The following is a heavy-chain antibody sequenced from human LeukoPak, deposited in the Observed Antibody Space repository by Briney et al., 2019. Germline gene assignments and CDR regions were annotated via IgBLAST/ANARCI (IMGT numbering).Heavy chain of an antibody. V-gene: IGHV3-9*01. J-gene: IGHJ4*02. D-gene: IGHD3-22*01. CDR2: ISWNSGSI. CDR1: GFTFTNYD. CDR3: AKDMGLDSSGVDY. Sequence: GGSLRLSCEASGFTFTNYDMTWVRQAPGKGLEWVSGISWNSGSIGYADSEKGRFTISRDNAKDSLYLQMNSLRAEDTALYYCAKDMGLDSSGVDYWGQGTLVTVSS.